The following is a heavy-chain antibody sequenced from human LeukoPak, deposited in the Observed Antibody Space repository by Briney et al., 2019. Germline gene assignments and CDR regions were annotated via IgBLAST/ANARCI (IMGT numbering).Heavy chain of an antibody. CDR3: AKSRPDSSGYYPSYYFDY. Sequence: GGSLRLSXAASGFTFSSYGMHWVGQAPGKGLEWVAVIWYDGSNKYYADSVKGRFTISRDNSKNTLYLQMNSLRAEDTAVYCCAKSRPDSSGYYPSYYFDYWGQGTLVTVSS. D-gene: IGHD3-22*01. V-gene: IGHV3-33*06. J-gene: IGHJ4*02. CDR2: IWYDGSNK. CDR1: GFTFSSYG.